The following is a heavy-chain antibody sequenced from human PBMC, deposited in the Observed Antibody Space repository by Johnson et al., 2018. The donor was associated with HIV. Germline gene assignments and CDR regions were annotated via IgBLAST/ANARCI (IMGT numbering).Heavy chain of an antibody. CDR2: ISYDGSNK. CDR3: AREMATIRGYAFDI. J-gene: IGHJ3*02. V-gene: IGHV3-30-3*01. CDR1: GFTFSSYA. D-gene: IGHD5-24*01. Sequence: QVQLVESGGGVVQPGRSLRLSCAASGFTFSSYAMHWVRQVPGKGLEWVAVISYDGSNKYYADSVKGRFTISRDNSKNTLYLQMNSLRADDTAVYYCAREMATIRGYAFDIWGQGTMVTVSS.